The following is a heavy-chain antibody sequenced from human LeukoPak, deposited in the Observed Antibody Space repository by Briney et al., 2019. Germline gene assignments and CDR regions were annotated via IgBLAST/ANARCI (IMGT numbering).Heavy chain of an antibody. CDR1: DGSFGGYH. D-gene: IGHD2-2*01. CDR3: VRGRYCSSDNCYGYFDT. J-gene: IGHJ5*02. CDR2: ITYGGST. V-gene: IGHV4-34*01. Sequence: PSETLSLTCGVYDGSFGGYHWNWIRQPPGKRLEWIGEITYGGSTNYNPSLRSRVTMSVDTSKKQFSLQLTSVTAADTAVYYCVRGRYCSSDNCYGYFDTWGPGTHVSVSS.